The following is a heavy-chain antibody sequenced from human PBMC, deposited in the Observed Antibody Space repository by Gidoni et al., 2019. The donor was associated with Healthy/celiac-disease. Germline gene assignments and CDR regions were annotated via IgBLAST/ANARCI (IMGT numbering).Heavy chain of an antibody. CDR1: GFTFSDFW. D-gene: IGHD4-4*01. J-gene: IGHJ5*02. CDR2: INSRGSST. Sequence: EVQLVESGGGLVQPGGSLRLSCAASGFTFSDFWMRWVRQAPGKGLVGVSRINSRGSSTTYADSVKGRFTISRDNAKNTLYLQMNSLRVEDTAVYYCVRDYSNYRDLWGQGTLVTVSS. V-gene: IGHV3-74*01. CDR3: VRDYSNYRDL.